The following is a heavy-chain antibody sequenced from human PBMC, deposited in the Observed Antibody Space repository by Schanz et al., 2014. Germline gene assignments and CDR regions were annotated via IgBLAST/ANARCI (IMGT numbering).Heavy chain of an antibody. V-gene: IGHV3-23*01. D-gene: IGHD2-15*01. CDR3: VKDLAPGGADV. Sequence: VQLLESGGGLVQPGGSLRLSCAASGFTFSSYAMSWVRQAPGKGLEWVSGILLRSGHRDYANSVKDRFIISRDRSSLYLQMNSLRAEDTAFYYCVKDLAPGGADVWGQGTTVTVSS. CDR1: GFTFSSYA. J-gene: IGHJ6*02. CDR2: ILLRSGHR.